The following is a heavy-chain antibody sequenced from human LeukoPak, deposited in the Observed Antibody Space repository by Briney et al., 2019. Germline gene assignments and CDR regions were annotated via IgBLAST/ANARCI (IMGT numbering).Heavy chain of an antibody. J-gene: IGHJ4*02. V-gene: IGHV3-53*01. CDR3: AREQVVIKKEYYFDY. D-gene: IGHD3-22*01. Sequence: GGSLRLSCAASGFTVSSNYMSWVRQAPGKGLEWVSVIYSGGSTYYADSVKGRFTISRDNSKNTLYLQMNSLRAEDTAVYYCAREQVVIKKEYYFDYWGQGTLVTVSS. CDR1: GFTVSSNY. CDR2: IYSGGST.